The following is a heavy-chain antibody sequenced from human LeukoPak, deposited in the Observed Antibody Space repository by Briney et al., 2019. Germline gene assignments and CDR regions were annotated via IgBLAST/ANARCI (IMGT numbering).Heavy chain of an antibody. V-gene: IGHV3-7*01. CDR2: IKQDGSQK. CDR1: GFTFSSYW. CDR3: VRTGNGGFYDS. Sequence: GGSLRLSCAASGFTFSSYWMNWVRQAPGKGLEWVANIKQDGSQKYYVDSVKGRFTISRDNAKNSLYLQMDSLRVEDTAVYYCVRTGNGGFYDSWGQGILVTVSS. D-gene: IGHD7-27*01. J-gene: IGHJ4*02.